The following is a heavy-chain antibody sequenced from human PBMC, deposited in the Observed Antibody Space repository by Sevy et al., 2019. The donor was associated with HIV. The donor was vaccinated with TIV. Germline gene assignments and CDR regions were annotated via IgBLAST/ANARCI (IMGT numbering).Heavy chain of an antibody. CDR1: GFTFDDYT. V-gene: IGHV3-43*01. D-gene: IGHD2-15*01. Sequence: GGSLRLSCAASGFTFDDYTMHWVRQAPGKGLEWVSLISWDGGSTHYADSVKGRFTISRDNSKNSLYLQMNSLRTEDTALYYCAKDTRYCSGGSCYLEVGAFDIWGQGTMVTVSS. CDR2: ISWDGGST. CDR3: AKDTRYCSGGSCYLEVGAFDI. J-gene: IGHJ3*02.